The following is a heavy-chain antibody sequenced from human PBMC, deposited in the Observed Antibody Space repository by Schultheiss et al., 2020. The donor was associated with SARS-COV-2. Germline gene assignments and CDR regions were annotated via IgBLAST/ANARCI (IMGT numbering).Heavy chain of an antibody. V-gene: IGHV1-18*01. J-gene: IGHJ3*02. CDR2: ISAYNGNT. CDR3: ARDRVDTAMEFHDDAFDI. D-gene: IGHD5-18*01. Sequence: ASVKVSCKASGYTFTSYGISWVRQAPGQGLEWMGWISAYNGNTNYAQKLQGRVTMTTDTSTRTAYMELRSLRSDDTAVYYCARDRVDTAMEFHDDAFDIWGQGAMVTVSS. CDR1: GYTFTSYG.